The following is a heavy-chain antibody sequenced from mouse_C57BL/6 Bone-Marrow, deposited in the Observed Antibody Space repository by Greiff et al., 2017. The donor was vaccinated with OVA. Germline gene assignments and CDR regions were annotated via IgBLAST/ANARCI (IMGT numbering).Heavy chain of an antibody. Sequence: QVQLKQPGAELVKPGASVKLSCKASGYTFTSYWMHWVKQRPGQGLEWIGMIHPNSGSTNYNEKFKSKATLTVDKSSSTAYMQLSSLTSEDSAVYYCARDGSSYRVVDYWGQGTTLTVSS. D-gene: IGHD1-1*01. J-gene: IGHJ2*01. CDR3: ARDGSSYRVVDY. CDR1: GYTFTSYW. V-gene: IGHV1-64*01. CDR2: IHPNSGST.